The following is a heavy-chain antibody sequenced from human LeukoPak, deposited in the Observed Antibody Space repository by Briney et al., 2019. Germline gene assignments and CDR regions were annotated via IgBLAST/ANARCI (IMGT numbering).Heavy chain of an antibody. D-gene: IGHD5-18*01. CDR1: GYTFTSYY. CDR2: INPSGGST. J-gene: IGHJ6*02. V-gene: IGHV1-46*01. CDR3: ASPRRDTAMAHCYYYGMDV. Sequence: ASVKVSCKASGYTFTSYYMHWVRQAPGQGLEWMGIINPSGGSTSYAQKFQGRVTMTRDTSTSTVYMELSSLRSEDTAVYYCASPRRDTAMAHCYYYGMDVWGQGTTVTVSS.